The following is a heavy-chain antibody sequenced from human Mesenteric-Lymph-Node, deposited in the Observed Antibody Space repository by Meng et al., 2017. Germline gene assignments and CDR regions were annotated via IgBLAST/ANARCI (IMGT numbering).Heavy chain of an antibody. V-gene: IGHV4-30-4*01. CDR2: IYYSGST. CDR3: ARVNGDCFSTICYKGWFDP. D-gene: IGHD2-2*02. Sequence: ETGPGLVKPSPPTSLTCPVSVGYIRWCDYYWSWIRQPPGKGLEWIGYIYYSGSTYYNPSLKSRVTISVDTSKNQFSLKLSSVTAADTAVYYCARVNGDCFSTICYKGWFDPWGQGTLVTVSS. CDR1: VGYIRWCDYY. J-gene: IGHJ5*02.